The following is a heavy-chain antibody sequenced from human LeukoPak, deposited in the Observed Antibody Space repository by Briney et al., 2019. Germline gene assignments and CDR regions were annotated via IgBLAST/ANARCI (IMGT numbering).Heavy chain of an antibody. J-gene: IGHJ4*02. Sequence: PGGSLRLSCAASGFTFSSYGMHWVRQAPGKGLEWVALISYDGSNKYYADSVKGRFTISRDNSKNTLYLQMNSLRAEDTAVYYCAKDWEGYSYGYSDYWGQGTLVTVSS. V-gene: IGHV3-30*18. CDR2: ISYDGSNK. D-gene: IGHD5-18*01. CDR1: GFTFSSYG. CDR3: AKDWEGYSYGYSDY.